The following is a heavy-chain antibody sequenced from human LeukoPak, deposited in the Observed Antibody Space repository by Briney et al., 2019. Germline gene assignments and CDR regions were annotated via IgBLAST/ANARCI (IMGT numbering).Heavy chain of an antibody. CDR1: GGSISSYY. V-gene: IGHV4-59*08. CDR3: ARTGYYGSGSSYYYGMDV. J-gene: IGHJ6*02. CDR2: TFYSGST. Sequence: KPSETLSLTCTVSGGSISSYYWSWIRQPPGKGLEWIGYTFYSGSTNYNPSLESRVTISLDTSKNQFSLKLNSVTAADTAVYYCARTGYYGSGSSYYYGMDVWGQGTTVTVSS. D-gene: IGHD3-10*01.